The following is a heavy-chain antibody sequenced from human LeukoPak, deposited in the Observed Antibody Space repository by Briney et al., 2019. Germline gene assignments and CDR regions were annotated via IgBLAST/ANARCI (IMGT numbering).Heavy chain of an antibody. V-gene: IGHV3-30-3*01. D-gene: IGHD4-17*01. J-gene: IGHJ4*02. CDR1: GFTFSSYA. Sequence: GGSLRLSCAASGFTFSSYAMHWVRQAPGKGLEWVAVISYDGSNKYYADSVKGRFTISRDNSKNALYLQMNSLRAEDTAVYYCARDKYGDYVIDYWGQGTLVTVSS. CDR2: ISYDGSNK. CDR3: ARDKYGDYVIDY.